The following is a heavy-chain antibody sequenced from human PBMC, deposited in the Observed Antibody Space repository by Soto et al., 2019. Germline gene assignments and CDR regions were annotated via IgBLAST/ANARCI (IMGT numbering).Heavy chain of an antibody. Sequence: GGSLRLSCAASGFTFSSYGMHWVRQAPGKGLEWVAVIWYDGSNKYYADSVKGRFTISRDNSKNTLYLQMNSLRAEDTAVYYCARDQHPGFPDYYYGMDVWGQGTTVTVSS. D-gene: IGHD3-3*01. CDR1: GFTFSSYG. CDR3: ARDQHPGFPDYYYGMDV. V-gene: IGHV3-33*01. J-gene: IGHJ6*02. CDR2: IWYDGSNK.